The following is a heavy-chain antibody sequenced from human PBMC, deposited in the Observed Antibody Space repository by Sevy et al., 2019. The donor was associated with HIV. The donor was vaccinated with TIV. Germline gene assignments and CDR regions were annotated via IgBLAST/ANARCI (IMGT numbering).Heavy chain of an antibody. Sequence: SETLSLTCTVSGGSISSYYWSWIRQPPGKGLEWIGYIYYSGSTNYNPSLKSRVTISVDTSKNQFSLKLSSVTAADTAVYYCAREISTNWNHAIDGIYYFDYWGQGTLVTVSS. CDR1: GGSISSYY. J-gene: IGHJ4*02. D-gene: IGHD1-1*01. CDR2: IYYSGST. CDR3: AREISTNWNHAIDGIYYFDY. V-gene: IGHV4-59*01.